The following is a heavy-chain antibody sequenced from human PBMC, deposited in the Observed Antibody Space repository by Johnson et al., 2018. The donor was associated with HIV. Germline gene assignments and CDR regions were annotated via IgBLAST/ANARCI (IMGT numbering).Heavy chain of an antibody. V-gene: IGHV3-23*04. CDR3: ARPHIVVVTAGYAFDI. CDR2: ISGSDHST. D-gene: IGHD2-21*02. J-gene: IGHJ3*02. CDR1: AFTFSSND. Sequence: MQLVESGGGLVQPGGSLRLSCGASAFTFSSNDMKWVRQAPGKGLEWVSPISGSDHSTYYADSVKGRFTISRDNSKNTLYLQMNSLRAEDTAVYYCARPHIVVVTAGYAFDIWGQGTMVIVSS.